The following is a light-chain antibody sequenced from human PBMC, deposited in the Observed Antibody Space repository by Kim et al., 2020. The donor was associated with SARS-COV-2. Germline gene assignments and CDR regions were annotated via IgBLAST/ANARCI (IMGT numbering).Light chain of an antibody. CDR3: SSYTSSSTVV. CDR2: EVS. Sequence: GPSVTISCTGTSSDVGIYTRVAWYQQPPGTAPKLMIYEVSNRPSGVPDRFSGSKSGNTASLTISGLQAEDEADYYCSSYTSSSTVVFGGGTQLTVL. CDR1: SSDVGIYTR. V-gene: IGLV2-18*02. J-gene: IGLJ2*01.